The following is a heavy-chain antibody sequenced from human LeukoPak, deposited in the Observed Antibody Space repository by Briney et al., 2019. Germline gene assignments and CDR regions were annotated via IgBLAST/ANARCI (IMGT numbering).Heavy chain of an antibody. J-gene: IGHJ2*01. CDR1: GWSFSRYY. Sequence: PSETLPLTCADYGWSFSRYYWIWIRQPPGKGLEWTGEINHSGSTNYNPCVKSRVTISVDTSKNQYSLKLSCVNAADTDVYYCASCKGLRFLEWPSRQVYWYFDLWGRGTLVTVSS. V-gene: IGHV4-34*01. D-gene: IGHD3-3*01. CDR3: ASCKGLRFLEWPSRQVYWYFDL. CDR2: INHSGST.